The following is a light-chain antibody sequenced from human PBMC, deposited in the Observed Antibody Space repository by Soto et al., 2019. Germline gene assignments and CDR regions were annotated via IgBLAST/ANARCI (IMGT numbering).Light chain of an antibody. J-gene: IGLJ2*01. CDR3: ALWDDSLNGVV. CDR1: NSNIGSTT. V-gene: IGLV1-44*01. Sequence: QSVLTQPPSASGTPGQRVTISCSGSNSNIGSTTVNWYQHLPGTAPKLLSYSNSQRPSGVPDRFSGSKSDTSASLAIYGLQSEDEADYYCALWDDSLNGVVFGGGTKLTVL. CDR2: SNS.